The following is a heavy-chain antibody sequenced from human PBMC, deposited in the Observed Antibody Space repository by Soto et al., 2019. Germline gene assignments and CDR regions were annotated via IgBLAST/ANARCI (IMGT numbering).Heavy chain of an antibody. D-gene: IGHD1-26*01. CDR2: IYPSGGT. CDR3: ARGGSSSFPFDY. CDR1: GGSIISYY. J-gene: IGHJ4*02. Sequence: QEQLQESGPGLVKPSETLSLTCTVAGGSIISYYWSWILQPAGQGLEWIGRIYPSGGTNYSPSLKSRVFMSVDTSKNQFSLTLKSVTAADTAVYYCARGGSSSFPFDYWGQGTVVTVSS. V-gene: IGHV4-4*07.